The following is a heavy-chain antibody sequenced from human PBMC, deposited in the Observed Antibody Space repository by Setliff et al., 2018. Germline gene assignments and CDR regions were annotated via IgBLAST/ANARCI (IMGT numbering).Heavy chain of an antibody. Sequence: ASVKVSCKASGYTFRNYAFAWVRQAPGQGLEWVGWISVYNGDTNYAQKFQGRVTLTKDTSTSTDYMELRSLTSDDSAFYYCARAPSVELVTIRTNSWFTYWGQGTLVTVSS. CDR1: GYTFRNYA. J-gene: IGHJ4*02. CDR2: ISVYNGDT. D-gene: IGHD5-18*01. CDR3: ARAPSVELVTIRTNSWFTY. V-gene: IGHV1-18*01.